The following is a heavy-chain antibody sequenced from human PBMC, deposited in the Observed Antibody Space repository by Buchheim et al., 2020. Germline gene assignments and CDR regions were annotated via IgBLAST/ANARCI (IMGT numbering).Heavy chain of an antibody. CDR3: AKARGTGYYYLYFDS. J-gene: IGHJ4*02. D-gene: IGHD2/OR15-2a*01. Sequence: EVQLLESGGGLGQPGGSLRLSCAASGFTFSTYAMSWVRQAPGKGLEWVSSISGSGGTTFYADSVEGRFTISRDNSKNPLYLQMNSLRAEDTAVYYCAKARGTGYYYLYFDSWGQGT. V-gene: IGHV3-23*01. CDR2: ISGSGGTT. CDR1: GFTFSTYA.